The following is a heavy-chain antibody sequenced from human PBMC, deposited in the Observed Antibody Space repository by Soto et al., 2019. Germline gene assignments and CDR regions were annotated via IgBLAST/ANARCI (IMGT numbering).Heavy chain of an antibody. D-gene: IGHD2-21*01. CDR3: AKLVVGDYYYYYYMDV. J-gene: IGHJ6*03. V-gene: IGHV3-23*01. Sequence: LRLSCAASGFTFSSYAMSWVRQAPGKGLEWVSAISGSGGSTYYADSVKGRFTISRDNSKNTLYLQMNSLRAEDTAVYYCAKLVVGDYYYYYYMDVWGKGTTVTVSS. CDR2: ISGSGGST. CDR1: GFTFSSYA.